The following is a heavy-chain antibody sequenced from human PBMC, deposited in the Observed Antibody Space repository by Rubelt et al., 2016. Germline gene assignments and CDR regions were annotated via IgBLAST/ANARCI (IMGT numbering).Heavy chain of an antibody. J-gene: IGHJ2*01. Sequence: QVQLQQWGAGLLKPSETLSLTCAVYGGSFSGYYWSWIRQPPGKGLEWIGEINHSGSTNYNPSLKSRVTISVDTSKNQFSLRLCSVTSAYTSVYYCAAVIHGCSSWYGYFDLWGRGTLVTVSS. CDR3: AAVIHGCSSWYGYFDL. CDR2: INHSGST. CDR1: GGSFSGYY. D-gene: IGHD6-13*01. V-gene: IGHV4-34*01.